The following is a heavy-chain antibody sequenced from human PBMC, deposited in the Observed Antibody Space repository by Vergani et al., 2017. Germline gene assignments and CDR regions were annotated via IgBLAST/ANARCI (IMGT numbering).Heavy chain of an antibody. Sequence: QVQLQESGPGLVKPSQTLSLTCTVSGGSISSGGYYWSWIRQHPGKGLEWIGYIYYSGSTNYNPSLKSRVTISVDTSKNQFSLKRSSVTAADTAVYYCARGPGYCSSTSCYALYYFDYWGQGTLVTVSS. J-gene: IGHJ4*02. CDR1: GGSISSGGYY. V-gene: IGHV4-31*03. CDR2: IYYSGST. CDR3: ARGPGYCSSTSCYALYYFDY. D-gene: IGHD2-2*03.